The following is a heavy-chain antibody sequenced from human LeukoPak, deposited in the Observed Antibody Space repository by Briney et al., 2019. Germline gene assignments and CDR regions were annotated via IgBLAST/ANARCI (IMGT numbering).Heavy chain of an antibody. Sequence: PSETLSLTCTVSGGFISSYYWSWIRQPPGKGLEWIGYIYTSASTNYNPSLKSRVTISVDTSKNQFSLKLSSVTAADTAVYYCARHLEEQWLAVGPEVYYYYYMDVWGKGTTVTVSS. D-gene: IGHD6-19*01. V-gene: IGHV4-4*09. CDR3: ARHLEEQWLAVGPEVYYYYYMDV. CDR1: GGFISSYY. J-gene: IGHJ6*03. CDR2: IYTSAST.